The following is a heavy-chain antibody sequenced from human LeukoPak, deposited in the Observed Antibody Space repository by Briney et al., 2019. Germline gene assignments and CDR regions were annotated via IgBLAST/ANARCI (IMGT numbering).Heavy chain of an antibody. V-gene: IGHV3-30*04. J-gene: IGHJ4*02. CDR3: ATTNIVATYYFDY. CDR2: ISYDGSNK. D-gene: IGHD5-12*01. Sequence: PGRSLRLSCAASGFTFSSYAMHWVGQAAGKRLEWVAVISYDGSNKYYADSVKGRFTISRENSKDTLYLQMNSLRAEDTAVYYCATTNIVATYYFDYWGQGTLVTVSS. CDR1: GFTFSSYA.